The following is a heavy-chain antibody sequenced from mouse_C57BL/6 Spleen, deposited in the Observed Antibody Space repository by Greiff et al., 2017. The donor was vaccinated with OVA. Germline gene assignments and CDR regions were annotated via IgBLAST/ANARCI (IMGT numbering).Heavy chain of an antibody. CDR1: GISITTGNYR. CDR2: IYYSGTI. CDR3: ARGDSFYYAMDY. Sequence: DVMLVESGPGLVKPSQTVFLTCTVTGISITTGNYRWSWIRQFPGNKLEWIGYIYYSGTITYNPSLTSRTTITRDTPKNQFFLEMNSLTAEDTATYYCARGDSFYYAMDYWGQGTSVTVSS. J-gene: IGHJ4*01. V-gene: IGHV3-5*01.